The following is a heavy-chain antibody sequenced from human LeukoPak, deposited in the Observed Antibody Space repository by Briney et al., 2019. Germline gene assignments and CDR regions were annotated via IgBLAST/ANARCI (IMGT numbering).Heavy chain of an antibody. CDR2: IKSKNVGETT. CDR1: GLTFDSAW. D-gene: IGHD4-23*01. Sequence: GGSLRHSCVVSGLTFDSAWMSWVRQAPGKGLEWVGRIKSKNVGETTEYAAPVQGRFTISRDDSKNTVYLQMSSLKTEDTAVYYCTTGPGNSGYWGQGTLVTVSS. V-gene: IGHV3-15*01. CDR3: TTGPGNSGY. J-gene: IGHJ4*02.